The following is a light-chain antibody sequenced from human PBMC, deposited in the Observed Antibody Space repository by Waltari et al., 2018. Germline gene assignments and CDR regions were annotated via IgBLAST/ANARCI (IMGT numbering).Light chain of an antibody. Sequence: QSALTQPPSASGSPGQSVTISCTGTSSDIGGYNYVSWYQQRPGKAPKLLIYEVTNRPSGVPDRFSGSKSANTASLTVSVLQAEDEADYYCSSYAGSNYVAFGGGTKLTVL. V-gene: IGLV2-8*01. CDR3: SSYAGSNYVA. CDR2: EVT. J-gene: IGLJ2*01. CDR1: SSDIGGYNY.